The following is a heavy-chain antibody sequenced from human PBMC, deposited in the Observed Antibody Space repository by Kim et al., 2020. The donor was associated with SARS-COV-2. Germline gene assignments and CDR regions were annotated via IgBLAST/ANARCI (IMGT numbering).Heavy chain of an antibody. J-gene: IGHJ4*02. CDR2: INRDGSET. V-gene: IGHV3-7*01. CDR3: ARGGAVANT. D-gene: IGHD6-19*01. CDR1: GFTLSDYW. Sequence: GGSLRLSCAASGFTLSDYWMSWVRQTPGKGPEWVANINRDGSETKYVDSVKGRFTISRDNAKNSLYLQMNSLRAEDTALYHCARGGAVANTWGQGTLVTV.